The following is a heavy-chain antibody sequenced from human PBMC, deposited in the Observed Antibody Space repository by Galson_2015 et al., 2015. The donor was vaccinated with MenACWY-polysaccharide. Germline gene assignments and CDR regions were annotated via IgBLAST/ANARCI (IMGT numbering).Heavy chain of an antibody. Sequence: SLRLSCAASGYSFSSYWMFWVRQAPGKGLVWVSTINNDGSATTYADSVKGRFTIPRDNSKNTLSLQTNSLRTEDTAVYYCAKGLRGPAAGTDYFDYWGQGTLVTVSS. J-gene: IGHJ4*02. CDR1: GYSFSSYW. CDR3: AKGLRGPAAGTDYFDY. CDR2: INNDGSAT. V-gene: IGHV3-74*01. D-gene: IGHD6-13*01.